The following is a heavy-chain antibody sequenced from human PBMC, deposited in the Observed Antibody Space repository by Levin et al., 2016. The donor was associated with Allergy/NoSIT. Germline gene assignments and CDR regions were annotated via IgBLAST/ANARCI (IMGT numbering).Heavy chain of an antibody. D-gene: IGHD3-22*01. Sequence: RQAPGKALEWLALIYWDDNKRYSPSLKYRLTITKDTSKNQVVLTMTNMDPVDTATYYCAHYDSSGYPSRGFYYWGQGTLVTVSS. CDR3: AHYDSSGYPSRGFYY. CDR2: IYWDDNK. V-gene: IGHV2-5*02. J-gene: IGHJ4*02.